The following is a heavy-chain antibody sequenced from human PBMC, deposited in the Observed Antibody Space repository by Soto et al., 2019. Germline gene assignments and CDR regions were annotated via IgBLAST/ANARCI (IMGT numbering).Heavy chain of an antibody. D-gene: IGHD3-3*01. CDR3: TRGFSGAPSDY. CDR1: GGSLTNYF. Sequence: PSETLSLTCAVYGGSLTNYFLTWIRQPPGKGLEWIGDVHSSGSLDYNPSLRSRVAISIDRSKNQFSLEMKSVTAADTAIYYCTRGFSGAPSDYWGQGALVTVS. CDR2: VHSSGSL. V-gene: IGHV4-34*01. J-gene: IGHJ4*02.